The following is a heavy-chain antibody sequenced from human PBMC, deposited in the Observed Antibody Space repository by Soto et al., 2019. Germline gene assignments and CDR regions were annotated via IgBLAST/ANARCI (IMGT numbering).Heavy chain of an antibody. Sequence: QVQLVQSGAEVKKPGASVKVSYKASGYTFTSYGISWVRQAPGQGLEWMGWISAYNGNTNYAQKLQGRVTMTTDTSTSTAYMELGSLRSDDTAVYYCARDKREYYYDSRGGDYWGQGTLVTVSS. CDR2: ISAYNGNT. V-gene: IGHV1-18*01. D-gene: IGHD3-22*01. CDR1: GYTFTSYG. CDR3: ARDKREYYYDSRGGDY. J-gene: IGHJ4*02.